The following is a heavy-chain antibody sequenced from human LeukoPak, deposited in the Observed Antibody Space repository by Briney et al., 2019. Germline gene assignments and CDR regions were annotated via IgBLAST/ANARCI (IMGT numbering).Heavy chain of an antibody. CDR3: ASPAVGSGSYLVDY. D-gene: IGHD3-10*01. CDR1: GFTFSSYG. CDR2: ISYDGSNK. J-gene: IGHJ4*02. V-gene: IGHV3-30*03. Sequence: PGGSLRLSCAASGFTFSSYGMHWVRQAPGKGLEWVAVISYDGSNKYYADSVKGRFTISRDNSKNTLYLQMNSLRAEDTAVYYCASPAVGSGSYLVDYWGQGTLVTVSS.